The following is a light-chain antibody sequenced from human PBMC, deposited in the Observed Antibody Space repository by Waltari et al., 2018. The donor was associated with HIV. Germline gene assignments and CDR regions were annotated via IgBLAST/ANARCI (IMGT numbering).Light chain of an antibody. V-gene: IGLV3-25*03. CDR1: ALPKQF. CDR2: KDT. CDR3: QSTDITGSYAV. Sequence: SYELTQSPSMSVSPGQTATITCFGDALPKQFAYWYQHKPGQAPLLLVAKDTHRSSGIPDRFSGSTSGTTVTLTITGVQPEDEADYYCQSTDITGSYAVFGPGTKVTVL. J-gene: IGLJ1*01.